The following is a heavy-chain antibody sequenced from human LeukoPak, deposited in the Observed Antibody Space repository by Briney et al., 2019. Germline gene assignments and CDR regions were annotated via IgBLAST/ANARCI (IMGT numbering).Heavy chain of an antibody. V-gene: IGHV7-4-1*02. CDR2: INTNTGNP. CDR3: ARDPTGVLTVHYFDY. D-gene: IGHD3-10*01. Sequence: ASVKVSCKASGYTFTSYAMNWVRQAPGQGLEWMGWINTNTGNPTYAQGFTGRFVFSLDTSVSTAYLQISSLKAEDTGVYYCARDPTGVLTVHYFDYWGQGTLVPVSS. J-gene: IGHJ4*02. CDR1: GYTFTSYA.